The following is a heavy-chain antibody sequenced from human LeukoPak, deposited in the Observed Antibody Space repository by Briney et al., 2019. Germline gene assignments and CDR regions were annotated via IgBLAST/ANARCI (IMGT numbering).Heavy chain of an antibody. CDR2: ISGSGGST. V-gene: IGHV3-23*01. CDR1: GFTFSRCA. Sequence: GGSLTLSCAASGFTFSRCAMSWVRHSPGEGLEWVSSISGSGGSTYYADSVKGRFTISRDNSKNTLYLQMNSLRAEDTAVYYCAKDPSRPLWFGEPHDYWGQGTLVTVSS. D-gene: IGHD3-10*01. J-gene: IGHJ4*02. CDR3: AKDPSRPLWFGEPHDY.